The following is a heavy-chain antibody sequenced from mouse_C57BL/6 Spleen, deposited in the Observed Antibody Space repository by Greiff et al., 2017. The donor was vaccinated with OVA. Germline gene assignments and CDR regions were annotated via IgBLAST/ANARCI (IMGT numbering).Heavy chain of an antibody. CDR2: IYPGDGDT. V-gene: IGHV1-82*01. CDR1: GYAFSSSW. D-gene: IGHD1-1*01. Sequence: VQLVESGPELVKPGASVKISCKASGYAFSSSWMNWVKQRPGKGLEWIGRIYPGDGDTNYNGKFKGKATLTADKSSSTAYMQLSSLTSEDSAVYFCAREGTTVVLDYWGQDTTLTVSS. J-gene: IGHJ2*01. CDR3: AREGTTVVLDY.